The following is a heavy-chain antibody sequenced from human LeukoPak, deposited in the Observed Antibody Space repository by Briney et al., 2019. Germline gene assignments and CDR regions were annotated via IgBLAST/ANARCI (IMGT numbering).Heavy chain of an antibody. Sequence: GGTLRLSCSASGFSFSTDGMSWVRQAPGKGLEWVSGILGLGGASRTYYADSVKGRFTISRDNSKNTLYLQMNSLRAEDTAVYYCARDPSSAYYLPDYWGQGTLVTVSS. CDR1: GFSFSTDG. J-gene: IGHJ4*02. CDR3: ARDPSSAYYLPDY. CDR2: ILGLGGASRT. V-gene: IGHV3-23*01. D-gene: IGHD3-22*01.